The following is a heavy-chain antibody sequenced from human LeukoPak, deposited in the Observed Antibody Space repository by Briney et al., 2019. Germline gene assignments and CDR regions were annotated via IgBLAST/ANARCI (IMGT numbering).Heavy chain of an antibody. V-gene: IGHV4-34*01. Sequence: SETLSLTCTVSGGSISSYYWSWIRQPPGKGLEWIGEINHSGSTNYNPSLKSRVTISVDTSKNQFSLKLSSVTAADTAVYYCARADFWSGYYTWNYYYYMDVWGKGTTVTVSS. CDR1: GGSISSYY. CDR2: INHSGST. J-gene: IGHJ6*03. CDR3: ARADFWSGYYTWNYYYYMDV. D-gene: IGHD3-3*01.